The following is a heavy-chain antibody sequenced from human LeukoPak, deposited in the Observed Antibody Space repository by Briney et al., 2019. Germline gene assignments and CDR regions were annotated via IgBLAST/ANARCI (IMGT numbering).Heavy chain of an antibody. Sequence: GGSLRLSCAASGFTFSIYGMYWVRQAPAKGLEWVAFIRYDGSNKYYEDSVKGRFTISRDNSKNTLYLQMNSLRAEDTAVYYCAKGAAGYDSSGYYAFDYWGQGTLVTVSS. J-gene: IGHJ4*02. CDR2: IRYDGSNK. D-gene: IGHD3-22*01. CDR1: GFTFSIYG. CDR3: AKGAAGYDSSGYYAFDY. V-gene: IGHV3-30*02.